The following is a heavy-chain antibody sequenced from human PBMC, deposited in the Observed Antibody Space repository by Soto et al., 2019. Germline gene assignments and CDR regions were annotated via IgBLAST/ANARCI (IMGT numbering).Heavy chain of an antibody. Sequence: PSETLSLTCSVSDDSINSDKYYWSWIRQPPGKGLEWIGEINHSGSTNYNPSLKSRVTISVDTSKNQFSLKLSSVTAADTAVYYCAREYCGGGSAVQLNCYYYMDVWGKGTTVTVSS. CDR2: INHSGST. CDR1: DDSINSDKYY. J-gene: IGHJ6*03. V-gene: IGHV4-39*07. CDR3: AREYCGGGSAVQLNCYYYMDV. D-gene: IGHD2-15*01.